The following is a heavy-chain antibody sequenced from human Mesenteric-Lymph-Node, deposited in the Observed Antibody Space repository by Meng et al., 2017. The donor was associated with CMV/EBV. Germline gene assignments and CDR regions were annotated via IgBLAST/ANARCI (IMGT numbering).Heavy chain of an antibody. D-gene: IGHD3-9*01. V-gene: IGHV1-3*01. J-gene: IGHJ4*02. CDR2: INSANGDT. CDR1: GYTFNAYA. Sequence: SCEAPGYTFNAYAVHWVRQAPGQRLQWMGRINSANGDTKYSQKFQDRVTITRDTSATYMELNSLTSEDTAFYYCAGSSGAYFDWLPDFWGQGTLVTVSS. CDR3: AGSSGAYFDWLPDF.